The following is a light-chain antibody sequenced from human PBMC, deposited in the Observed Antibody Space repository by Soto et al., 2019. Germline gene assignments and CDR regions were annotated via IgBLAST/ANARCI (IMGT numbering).Light chain of an antibody. CDR1: SSDVGSYNY. Sequence: QSALTQPACVSGSPGQSITISCTGTSSDVGSYNYVSWHQQHPGQAPKLMIYEVTYRASGVPDRFSASKSGNTASLTISGLQAGDVADYYCSSYRSSSTYVFGTGTQLTVL. V-gene: IGLV2-14*01. CDR3: SSYRSSSTYV. CDR2: EVT. J-gene: IGLJ1*01.